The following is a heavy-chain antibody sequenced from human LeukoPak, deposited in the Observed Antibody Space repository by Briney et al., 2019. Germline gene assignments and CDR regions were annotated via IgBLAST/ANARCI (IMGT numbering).Heavy chain of an antibody. J-gene: IGHJ6*03. CDR2: IYTTGST. V-gene: IGHV4-61*02. D-gene: IGHD4-23*01. CDR3: ATARAQYGGNSWGGYYYYYMDV. CDR1: GDSISSGSYY. Sequence: SETLSLTCNVSGDSISSGSYYWTWIRQPAGKGLEWIGRIYTTGSTNYNPSLKSRVTMSVDTSKNQFSLRLPSVTAADTAVYYCATARAQYGGNSWGGYYYYYMDVWGKGTTVTISS.